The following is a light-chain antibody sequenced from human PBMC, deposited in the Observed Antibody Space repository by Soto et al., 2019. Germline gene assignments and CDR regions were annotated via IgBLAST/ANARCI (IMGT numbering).Light chain of an antibody. J-gene: IGKJ2*01. CDR3: QQYNDWPPYT. CDR2: GAS. CDR1: QSVSTK. V-gene: IGKV3-15*01. Sequence: EIVMTQSPATLSVSPGEVATLSCSASQSVSTKLAWYQQKPGQPPRLLIYGASTTATGIPARFSGSGSGADFTLNISSLQSEDFAVYYCQQYNDWPPYTFGQGTKVEIK.